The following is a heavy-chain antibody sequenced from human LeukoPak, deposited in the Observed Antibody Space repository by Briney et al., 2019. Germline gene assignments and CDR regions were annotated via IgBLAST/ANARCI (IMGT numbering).Heavy chain of an antibody. CDR1: GLTFSNAW. V-gene: IGHV3-15*01. CDR2: VKSQVDGGTI. Sequence: GGSLRLSCAASGLTFSNAWMNWVRQAPGKGLEWVGRVKSQVDGGTIDYAAPVKGRFTISRDDSKNTVHLQMNSLKIEDTAVYYCATGGYFLDYWGQGTLVTVSS. D-gene: IGHD3-9*01. CDR3: ATGGYFLDY. J-gene: IGHJ4*02.